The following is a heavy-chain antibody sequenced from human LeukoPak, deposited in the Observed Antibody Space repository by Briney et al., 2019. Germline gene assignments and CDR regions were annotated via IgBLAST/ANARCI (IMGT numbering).Heavy chain of an antibody. V-gene: IGHV3-23*01. CDR1: GFIFSKYV. Sequence: GGPLRLSWAACGFIFSKYVMSGLRQAPGKGLEWVSVISASGGSTYYADSVKGRFTISKDNPTNTLYLQMNRLRVEDTAVYYCAKFSPSNLDYWGQGTLVTVSS. CDR3: AKFSPSNLDY. D-gene: IGHD2-2*01. J-gene: IGHJ4*02. CDR2: ISASGGST.